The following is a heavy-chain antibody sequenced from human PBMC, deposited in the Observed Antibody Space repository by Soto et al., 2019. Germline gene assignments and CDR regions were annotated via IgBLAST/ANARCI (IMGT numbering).Heavy chain of an antibody. Sequence: EVQLVESGGGLVQPGGCLRLSCAASGFTFSSYWMSWVRQAPGKGLEWVANIKQDGSDKDYVDSVKGRFTISRDNAKNSLFLQMNSLRVEDTAVYYCAQEGYAFDSWGQGTMVTVSS. CDR2: IKQDGSDK. J-gene: IGHJ3*02. CDR3: AQEGYAFDS. CDR1: GFTFSSYW. V-gene: IGHV3-7*05.